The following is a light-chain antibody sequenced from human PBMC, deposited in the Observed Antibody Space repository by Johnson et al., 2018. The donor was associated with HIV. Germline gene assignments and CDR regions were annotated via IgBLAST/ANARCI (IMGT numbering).Light chain of an antibody. J-gene: IGLJ1*01. CDR1: SSNIENYF. CDR2: EDY. CDR3: GTWDNSLNVYV. Sequence: QSVLTQPPSVSAAPGQRVNISCSGHSSNIENYFVSWYQQLPGAAPRLLIYEDYKRPSGIPDRFSGSKSGASATLDITGLQTGDEADYYCGTWDNSLNVYVFGTATKVTVL. V-gene: IGLV1-51*02.